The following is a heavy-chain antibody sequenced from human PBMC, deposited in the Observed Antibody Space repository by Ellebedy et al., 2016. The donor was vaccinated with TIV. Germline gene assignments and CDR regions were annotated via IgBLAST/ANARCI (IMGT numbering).Heavy chain of an antibody. CDR1: GLTFSSHA. CDR3: ARDPVGVGPAFDV. Sequence: PGGSLRLSCAASGLTFSSHAMSWVRQAPGKGLEWVSSITESGGNTYYADSVKGRFTISRDNSKDTLYLQMNGLRAEDTAIYYCARDPVGVGPAFDVWGQGTMVTVSS. V-gene: IGHV3-23*01. J-gene: IGHJ3*01. CDR2: ITESGGNT. D-gene: IGHD4-23*01.